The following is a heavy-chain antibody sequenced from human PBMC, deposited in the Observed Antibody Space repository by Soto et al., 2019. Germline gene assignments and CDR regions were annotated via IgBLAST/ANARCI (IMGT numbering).Heavy chain of an antibody. CDR2: IIPIFGTA. CDR1: GGTFSSYA. V-gene: IGHV1-69*06. Sequence: QVQLVQSGAEVKKPGSSVKVSCKASGGTFSSYAISWVRQAPGQGLEWMGGIIPIFGTANYAQKFQGRVTITADNSTSTAYMELSSLRSEDTAVYYCARGEDTAMVTGGWFDPWGQGTLVTVSS. D-gene: IGHD5-18*01. J-gene: IGHJ5*02. CDR3: ARGEDTAMVTGGWFDP.